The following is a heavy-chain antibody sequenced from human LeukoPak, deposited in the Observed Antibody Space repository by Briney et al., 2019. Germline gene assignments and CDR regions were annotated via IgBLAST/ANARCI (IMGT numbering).Heavy chain of an antibody. J-gene: IGHJ4*02. CDR1: GFTFSSYG. CDR2: ISYDGSNK. CDR3: AKDAYSSGW. Sequence: GGSLRLSCAASGFTFSSYGMHWVRQAPGKGLEWVAVISYDGSNKYYADSVKDRFTISRDNSKNTLYLQMNSLRAEDTAVYYCAKDAYSSGWWGQGTLVTVSS. D-gene: IGHD6-19*01. V-gene: IGHV3-30*18.